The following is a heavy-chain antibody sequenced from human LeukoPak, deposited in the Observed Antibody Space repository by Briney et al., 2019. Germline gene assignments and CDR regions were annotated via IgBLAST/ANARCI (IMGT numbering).Heavy chain of an antibody. V-gene: IGHV4-4*07. CDR2: IYPSGTT. J-gene: IGHJ6*03. D-gene: IGHD2-2*01. CDR3: ARGDSSTSGAAYYYYMDV. CDR1: GGSISSSY. Sequence: SETLSLTCIVSGGSISSSYWSWLRQPAGKGLEWIGRIYPSGTTNYNPSLKRRVSMSVDTSKNQFSLKVSSVTAADTAVYYCARGDSSTSGAAYYYYMDVWGKGTTVTVS.